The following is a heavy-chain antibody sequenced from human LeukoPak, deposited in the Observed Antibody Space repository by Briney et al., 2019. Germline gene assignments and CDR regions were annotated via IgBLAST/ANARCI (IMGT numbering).Heavy chain of an antibody. CDR2: LSGSGGNT. V-gene: IGHV3-23*01. CDR3: AKVRAYDFWSGERAFDI. CDR1: GFTFSSYA. D-gene: IGHD3-3*01. J-gene: IGHJ3*02. Sequence: GGSLRLSCAASGFTFSSYAMSWVRQAPGKGLEWVSTLSGSGGNTYYADSVKGRFTISRDNSKSTLFLQMSSLRAEDTAVYYCAKVRAYDFWSGERAFDIWGQGTMVTVSS.